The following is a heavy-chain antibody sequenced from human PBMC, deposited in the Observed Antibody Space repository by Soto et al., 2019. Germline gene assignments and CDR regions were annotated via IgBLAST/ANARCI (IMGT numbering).Heavy chain of an antibody. J-gene: IGHJ4*02. CDR2: IWYDGSNK. D-gene: IGHD2-2*01. V-gene: IGHV3-33*01. Sequence: GGSLRLSCAASGFTFSSYGMHWVRQAPGKGLEWVAVIWYDGSNKYYADSVKGRFTISRDNSKNTLYLQMNSLRAEDTAVYYCARGRCSSTSCYVVSYFDYWGQGT. CDR1: GFTFSSYG. CDR3: ARGRCSSTSCYVVSYFDY.